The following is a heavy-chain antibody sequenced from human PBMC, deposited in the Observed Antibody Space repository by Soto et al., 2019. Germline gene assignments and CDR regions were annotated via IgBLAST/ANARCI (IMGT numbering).Heavy chain of an antibody. CDR2: IYYSGST. J-gene: IGHJ4*02. Sequence: QVQLQESGPGLVKPSQILSLTCTVSGGSISSGGYYWSWIRQHPGKGLEWIGYIYYSGSTYYNPSLKSRVTISVDTSKNQFSLKLSSVTAADTAVYYCARDRGGSYLFDYWGQGTLVTVSS. V-gene: IGHV4-31*03. D-gene: IGHD1-26*01. CDR3: ARDRGGSYLFDY. CDR1: GGSISSGGYY.